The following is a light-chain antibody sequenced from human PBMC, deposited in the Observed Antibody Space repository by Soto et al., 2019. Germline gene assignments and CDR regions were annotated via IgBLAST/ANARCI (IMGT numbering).Light chain of an antibody. Sequence: VMEKKRSNQPVSAKERTTRCSMSSNSVSSNSAWYQQKPRQAPSLTIYGASTRATGIPARFSGSGSRTEFTLTISCRHSEYFAVYYYERSSYAARTVGEGTRLEI. CDR3: ERSSYAART. V-gene: IGKV3D-15*01. CDR1: NSVSSN. J-gene: IGKJ5*01. CDR2: GAS.